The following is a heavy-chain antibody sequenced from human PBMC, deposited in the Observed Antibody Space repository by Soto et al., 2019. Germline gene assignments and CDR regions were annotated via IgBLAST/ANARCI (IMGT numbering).Heavy chain of an antibody. CDR1: GFTFSGHA. Sequence: QVQVVESGGGVVQPGRSLRLSCTVSGFTFSGHAMHWVRQAPGKGLEWVAQIWYDGSNKYYADSVKGRFTISRDNSKNRQYVQMDSLRVDDTAVYYCARDGQALAPYAFDVRGQGTSVTVSS. J-gene: IGHJ3*01. CDR3: ARDGQALAPYAFDV. D-gene: IGHD6-13*01. V-gene: IGHV3-33*01. CDR2: IWYDGSNK.